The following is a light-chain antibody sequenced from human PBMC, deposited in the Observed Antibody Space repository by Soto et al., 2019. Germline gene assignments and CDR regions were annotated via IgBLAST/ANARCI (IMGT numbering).Light chain of an antibody. CDR3: QTWGTGLLV. CDR1: SGHSSYA. Sequence: QPVLTQSPSASASLGASVKLTCTLSSGHSSYAIAWHQQQPEKGPRYLMKLNSDGSPSKGDGIPDRFSGSSSGAERYLTISSLHSEDEANYYCQTWGTGLLVFGGGTKLTVL. CDR2: LNSDGSP. V-gene: IGLV4-69*01. J-gene: IGLJ3*02.